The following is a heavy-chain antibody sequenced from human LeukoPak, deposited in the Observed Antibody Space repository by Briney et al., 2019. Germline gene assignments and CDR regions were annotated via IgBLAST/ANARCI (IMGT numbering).Heavy chain of an antibody. CDR2: IYHSGST. V-gene: IGHV4-38-2*01. CDR1: GYSISSGYY. Sequence: FETLFLTCAVSGYSISSGYYWGWIRQPPGKGLEWIGSIYHSGSTYYNPSLKSRVTISVDTSKNQFSLKLSSGTAADTVVYCCTRRSGGRVEYWGEGTLVTVSS. CDR3: TRRSGGRVEY. D-gene: IGHD3-10*01. J-gene: IGHJ4*02.